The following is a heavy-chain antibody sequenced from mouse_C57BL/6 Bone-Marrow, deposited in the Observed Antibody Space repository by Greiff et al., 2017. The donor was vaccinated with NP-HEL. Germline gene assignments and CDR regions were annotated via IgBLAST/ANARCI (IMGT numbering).Heavy chain of an antibody. J-gene: IGHJ4*01. CDR3: TPMDY. Sequence: EVKLMESGGGLVQPGGSMKLSCAASGFTFSDAWMDWVRQSPDKGLEWVAEIRNKANNHATYYAESVKGRFTISRDDSKSSVYLQMNSLRAEDTGIYYCTPMDYWGQGTSVTVSS. CDR1: GFTFSDAW. CDR2: IRNKANNHAT. V-gene: IGHV6-6*01.